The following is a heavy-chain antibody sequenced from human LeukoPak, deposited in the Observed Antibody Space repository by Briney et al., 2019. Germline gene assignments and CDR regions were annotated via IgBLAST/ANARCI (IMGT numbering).Heavy chain of an antibody. J-gene: IGHJ2*01. CDR2: IYYSGGT. D-gene: IGHD2-21*02. V-gene: IGHV4-59*08. CDR1: GGSISSYY. Sequence: ASETLSLTCTVSGGSISSYYWSWLRQPPGKGLEWIGYIYYSGGTNYNPSLKSRVTISVDTSKNQFSLKLSSVTAADTAVYYCARSLVTGLGWYFDLWGRGTLVTVSS. CDR3: ARSLVTGLGWYFDL.